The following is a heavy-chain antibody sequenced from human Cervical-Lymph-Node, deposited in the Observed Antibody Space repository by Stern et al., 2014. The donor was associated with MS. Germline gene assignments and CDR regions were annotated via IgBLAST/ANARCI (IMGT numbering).Heavy chain of an antibody. D-gene: IGHD6-13*01. J-gene: IGHJ4*02. CDR2: IHPGNGDA. Sequence: QVQLMQSGAEVKKPGASVKVSCKASGYTFTNYALHWVRQAPGQRPEWMGWIHPGNGDAKYSQNFQDRVTITRDKSANTVYMELRSLRVEDTAMYYCARGYSTTYLDYWGQGTLVTVSS. V-gene: IGHV1-3*01. CDR3: ARGYSTTYLDY. CDR1: GYTFTNYA.